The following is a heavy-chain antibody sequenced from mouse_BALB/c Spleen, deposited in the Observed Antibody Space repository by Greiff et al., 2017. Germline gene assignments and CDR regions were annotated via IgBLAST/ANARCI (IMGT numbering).Heavy chain of an antibody. V-gene: IGHV3-2*02. CDR1: GYSITSDYA. CDR3: ARGGRYDGYYAMDY. J-gene: IGHJ4*01. Sequence: VQLKESGPGLVKPSQSLSLTCTVTGYSITSDYAWYWIRQYPGNKLEWMGYISYSGSTSYNPSLKSRISITRDTSKNQFFLQLKSVTTEDTATYYGARGGRYDGYYAMDYWGQGTSVTVSS. CDR2: ISYSGST. D-gene: IGHD2-14*01.